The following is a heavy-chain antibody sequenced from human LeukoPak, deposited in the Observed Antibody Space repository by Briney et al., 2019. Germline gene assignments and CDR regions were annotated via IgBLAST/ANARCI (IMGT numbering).Heavy chain of an antibody. CDR2: IYYSGNT. D-gene: IGHD5-18*01. Sequence: SETLSLTCTVSGGSISSYYWSWIRQPPGKGLEWIGYIYYSGNTNYNPSLKSRVTISVDTSKSQFSLKLSSVTAADTAIYYCAGGYSYGSYYFDNWGQGTLVTVSS. J-gene: IGHJ4*02. CDR1: GGSISSYY. V-gene: IGHV4-59*01. CDR3: AGGYSYGSYYFDN.